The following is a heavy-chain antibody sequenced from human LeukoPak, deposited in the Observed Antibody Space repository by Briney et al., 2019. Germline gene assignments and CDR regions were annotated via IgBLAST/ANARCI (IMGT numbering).Heavy chain of an antibody. D-gene: IGHD3-3*01. CDR3: ARFPYYDFWSGPRGAFDI. CDR2: IYYSGGT. V-gene: IGHV4-39*01. Sequence: KTSETLSLTCTVSGGSISSSSYYWGWIRQPPGKGLEWIGSIYYSGGTYYNPSLKSRVTISVDTSKNQFSLKLSSVTAADTAVYYCARFPYYDFWSGPRGAFDIWGQGTMVTVSS. CDR1: GGSISSSSYY. J-gene: IGHJ3*02.